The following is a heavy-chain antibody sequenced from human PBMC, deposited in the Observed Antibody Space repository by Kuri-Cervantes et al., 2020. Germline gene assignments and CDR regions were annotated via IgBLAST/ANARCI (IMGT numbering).Heavy chain of an antibody. Sequence: GESLKISCKASGGTFSSYAISWVRQAPGQGLEWMGWITTYNGNTNYAQKLQGRVTVTTDTSTSTAYMELRSLRSDDTAVYYCARDRSNYAANWFDPWGQGTLVTVSS. CDR2: ITTYNGNT. D-gene: IGHD4-11*01. CDR3: ARDRSNYAANWFDP. J-gene: IGHJ5*02. CDR1: GGTFSSYA. V-gene: IGHV1-18*01.